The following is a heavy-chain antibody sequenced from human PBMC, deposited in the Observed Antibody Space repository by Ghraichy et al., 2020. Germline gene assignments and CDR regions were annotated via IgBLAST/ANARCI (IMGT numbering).Heavy chain of an antibody. Sequence: SETLSLTCTVSGGSISSYYWSWIRQPPGKGLEWIGYIYYSGSTNYNPSLKSRVTISVDTSKNQFSLKLSSVTAADTAVYYCARGKRIAAAGTKGAFDYWGQGTLVTVSS. V-gene: IGHV4-59*01. CDR2: IYYSGST. J-gene: IGHJ4*02. CDR1: GGSISSYY. D-gene: IGHD6-13*01. CDR3: ARGKRIAAAGTKGAFDY.